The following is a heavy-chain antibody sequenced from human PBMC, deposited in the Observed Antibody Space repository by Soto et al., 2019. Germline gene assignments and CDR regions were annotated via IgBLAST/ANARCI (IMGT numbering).Heavy chain of an antibody. CDR3: ARGPFYGSS. CDR1: GFTFSSYW. D-gene: IGHD6-13*01. Sequence: PGGSLRLSCAASGFTFSSYWMSWVRQAPGKGLEWVSNIKPDGSGTSYADSVKGRFTISRDNAKNTLYLQMNSLRAEDTAVYYCARGPFYGSSWGQGTLVTVSS. CDR2: IKPDGSGT. J-gene: IGHJ4*02. V-gene: IGHV3-74*01.